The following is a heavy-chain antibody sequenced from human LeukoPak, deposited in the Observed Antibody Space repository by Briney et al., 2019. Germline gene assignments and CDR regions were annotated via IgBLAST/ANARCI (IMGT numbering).Heavy chain of an antibody. D-gene: IGHD3-16*01. Sequence: QTGGSLRLSCAASGFTVSSNSMSWVRQAPGKGLVWVSVIYTGGTPYYADSVKGRFTISRDNSKNTLYLQMNSLRAEDTAVYYCARDVAAPGGVYFDYWGQGTLVTVSS. V-gene: IGHV3-66*01. CDR2: IYTGGTP. CDR1: GFTVSSNS. J-gene: IGHJ4*02. CDR3: ARDVAAPGGVYFDY.